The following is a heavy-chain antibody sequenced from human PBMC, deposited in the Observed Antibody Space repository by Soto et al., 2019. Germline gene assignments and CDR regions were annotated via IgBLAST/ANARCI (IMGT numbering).Heavy chain of an antibody. CDR2: ISSGSDTI. J-gene: IGHJ4*02. Sequence: EVQLVESGGGLVQPGGSLRLSCAASGFSFSTYEMNWVRQAPGKGLEWVAYISSGSDTIHYADSVRGPLTVSRDNAKNSLYLQMNSLRVEDKALYYCARDRAAGGYWGQGTLVTVSS. CDR1: GFSFSTYE. D-gene: IGHD6-13*01. V-gene: IGHV3-48*03. CDR3: ARDRAAGGY.